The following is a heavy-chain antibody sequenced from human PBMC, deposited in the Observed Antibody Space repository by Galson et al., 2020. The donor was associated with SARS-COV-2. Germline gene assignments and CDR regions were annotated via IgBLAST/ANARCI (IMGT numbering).Heavy chain of an antibody. CDR3: AHRGYYYDSSGYYQAFDI. D-gene: IGHD3-22*01. V-gene: IGHV2-5*01. CDR2: IYWNDDK. CDR1: GFSLSTSGVG. J-gene: IGHJ3*02. Sequence: SGPTLVKPTQTLTLTCTFSGFSLSTSGVGVGWIRQPPGKALEWLALIYWNDDKRYSPSLKSRLTITKDTSKNQVVLTMTNMDPVDTATYYCAHRGYYYDSSGYYQAFDIWGQGTMVTVSS.